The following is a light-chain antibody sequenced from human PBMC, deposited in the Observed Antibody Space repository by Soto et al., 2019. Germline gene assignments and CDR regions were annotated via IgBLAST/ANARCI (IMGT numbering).Light chain of an antibody. V-gene: IGKV4-1*01. J-gene: IGKJ2*01. Sequence: DIVMTQSPDSLAVSLGERATINCKYSQSVLYSSNNKNYLAWYRQKPGQPPKLIIYWASIRESGVPDRISGSGSGTDFPLTISSLQAEDVAVYYCQQYYSTPPYTFGQGTKREIK. CDR3: QQYYSTPPYT. CDR1: QSVLYSSNNKNY. CDR2: WAS.